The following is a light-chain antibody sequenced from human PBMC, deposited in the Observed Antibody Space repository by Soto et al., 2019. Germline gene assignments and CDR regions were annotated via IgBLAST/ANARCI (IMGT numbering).Light chain of an antibody. J-gene: IGKJ1*01. CDR2: DAS. CDR3: QQYDEWPPM. CDR1: QSLSST. V-gene: IGKV3-15*01. Sequence: EIVMTQSPATLSVSPGERATLSCRASQSLSSTLAWYQQKPGQAPRLLLYDASTRATGVPARFSGSGSGTEFTLTISSLQSEDFAVYYCQQYDEWPPMFGQGTKVEFK.